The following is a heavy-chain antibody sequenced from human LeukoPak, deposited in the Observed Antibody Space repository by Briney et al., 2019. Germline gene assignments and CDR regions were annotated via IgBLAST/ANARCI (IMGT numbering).Heavy chain of an antibody. CDR3: AREGRRTIQDFHYFDY. V-gene: IGHV3-20*04. Sequence: GGSLRLSCAASGFTFDDYGMSWVRQAPGKGLEWVSGINWNGGSTGYADSVKGRFTISRDNAKNSLYLQMNSLRAEDTAVYYCAREGRRTIQDFHYFDYWGQGTLVTVSS. D-gene: IGHD3-3*01. J-gene: IGHJ4*02. CDR1: GFTFDDYG. CDR2: INWNGGST.